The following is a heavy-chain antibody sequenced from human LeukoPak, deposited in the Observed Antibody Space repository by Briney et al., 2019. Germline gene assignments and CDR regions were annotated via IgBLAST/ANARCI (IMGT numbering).Heavy chain of an antibody. CDR2: ISSSSSTI. J-gene: IGHJ4*02. Sequence: GGSLRLSCAASGFTFSSYSMNWVRQAPGKGLEWVSYISSSSSTIYYADSVKGRFTISRDNAKNSLYLQMNSLRAEDTAVYYCAREDGVGYSYGYSDYWGQGTLVTVSS. V-gene: IGHV3-48*04. D-gene: IGHD5-18*01. CDR3: AREDGVGYSYGYSDY. CDR1: GFTFSSYS.